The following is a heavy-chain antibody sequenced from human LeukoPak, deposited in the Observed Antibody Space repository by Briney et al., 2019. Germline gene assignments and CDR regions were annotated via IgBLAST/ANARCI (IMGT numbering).Heavy chain of an antibody. CDR2: MNTNTGDT. J-gene: IGHJ4*02. D-gene: IGHD1-26*01. CDR3: TRGSLSGSSRDY. V-gene: IGHV1-8*01. CDR1: VYTFTDYD. Sequence: ASVRVSCKASVYTFTDYDINWLRQASGQGVEWMGWMNTNTGDTGYAQKFQGRVTMTRNSSIDTTYMELSGLRSEDTAVYYYTRGSLSGSSRDYWGQGTLLTVSS.